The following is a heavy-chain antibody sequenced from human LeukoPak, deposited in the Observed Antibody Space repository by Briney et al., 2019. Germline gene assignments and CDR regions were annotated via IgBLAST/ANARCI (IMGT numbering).Heavy chain of an antibody. D-gene: IGHD3-22*01. CDR2: MNPNNGNT. J-gene: IGHJ5*02. Sequence: GASVKVSCKASGYTFTSYDINWVRQATGQGLEWMGWMNPNNGNTGYAQKFQGRVTMTRNTSISTAYMELSSLRSEDTAVYYCARGDLNYYDSSGYYPWGQGTLVTVSS. V-gene: IGHV1-8*01. CDR1: GYTFTSYD. CDR3: ARGDLNYYDSSGYYP.